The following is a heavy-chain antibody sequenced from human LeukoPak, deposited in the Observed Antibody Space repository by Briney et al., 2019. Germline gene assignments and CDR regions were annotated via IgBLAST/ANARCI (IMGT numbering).Heavy chain of an antibody. V-gene: IGHV3-74*01. CDR3: ARDYENFGVATPATMDV. D-gene: IGHD3-3*01. CDR1: GFTFSNAW. J-gene: IGHJ6*04. Sequence: GGSLRLSCAASGFTFSNAWMSWVRQAPGKGLEWVGRINNDGSSTAYADSVKGRFTISRDNAKNMMYLQMNSLRGEDTAVYYCARDYENFGVATPATMDVWGKGTTVTVSS. CDR2: INNDGSST.